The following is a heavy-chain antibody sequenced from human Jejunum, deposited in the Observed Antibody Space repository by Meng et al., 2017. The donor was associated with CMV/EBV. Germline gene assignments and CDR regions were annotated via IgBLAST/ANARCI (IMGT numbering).Heavy chain of an antibody. D-gene: IGHD1-1*01. CDR3: AKDTTPDTRFNFDR. Sequence: SEFTFSTYAMHWVRQAPGKGLEWVAVISYDGSNKYYADSVKGRFTISRDNSKNTLNLQMNSLRAEDTAVYYCAKDTTPDTRFNFDRWGQGTPVTVSS. V-gene: IGHV3-30*04. CDR1: EFTFSTYA. CDR2: ISYDGSNK. J-gene: IGHJ4*02.